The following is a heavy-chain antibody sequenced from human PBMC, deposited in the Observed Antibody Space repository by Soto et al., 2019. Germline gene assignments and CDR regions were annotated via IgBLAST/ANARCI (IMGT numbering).Heavy chain of an antibody. CDR2: IYYAGTT. CDR3: ARRIVATETFDY. Sequence: PSETLSLTCTVSNGSISPNYWSWIRQPPGKGLEWIGYIYYAGTTTYNPSLQSRVSISVDTSKNEVSLKLSSVTAADTAVYYCARRIVATETFDYWGQGTLVTSPQ. V-gene: IGHV4-59*08. D-gene: IGHD5-12*01. CDR1: NGSISPNY. J-gene: IGHJ4*02.